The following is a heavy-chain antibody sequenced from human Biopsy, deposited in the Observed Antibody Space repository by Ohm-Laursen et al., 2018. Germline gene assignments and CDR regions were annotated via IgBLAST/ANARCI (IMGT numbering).Heavy chain of an antibody. CDR1: AGSISSSTFY. Sequence: SDTLSLTCTVSAGSISSSTFYRGWIRQPPGKGLEWIGSVDYSGCGHYNPSLESRITISVDTSKNQFSLQVNSVTAADTAVYYCARTPRDSFWSGSYKRGLWFDPWGQGTLVIVSS. CDR3: ARTPRDSFWSGSYKRGLWFDP. V-gene: IGHV4-39*07. D-gene: IGHD3-3*01. CDR2: VDYSGCG. J-gene: IGHJ5*02.